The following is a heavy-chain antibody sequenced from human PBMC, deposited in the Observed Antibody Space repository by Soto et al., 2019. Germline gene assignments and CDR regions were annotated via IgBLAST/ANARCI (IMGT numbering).Heavy chain of an antibody. CDR2: ISYDGSHK. D-gene: IGHD2-15*01. CDR1: GFTFSNYG. Sequence: QVQLVESGGGVVQPGRSLRLSCAGSGFTFSNYGLHWVRQAPGKGLEWVAVISYDGSHKYYADSVKGRFTISRDNSNNLLYQQMDSLIAEDTAVYYCAKAGAPRYCGRSSCRPAGAYWGQGTLVTVSS. V-gene: IGHV3-30*18. CDR3: AKAGAPRYCGRSSCRPAGAY. J-gene: IGHJ4*02.